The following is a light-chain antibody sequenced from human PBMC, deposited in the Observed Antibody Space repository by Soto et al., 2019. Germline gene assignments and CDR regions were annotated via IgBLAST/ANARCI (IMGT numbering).Light chain of an antibody. V-gene: IGLV2-8*01. J-gene: IGLJ3*02. CDR3: SSYAGSSVPVA. CDR2: DVT. CDR1: SSDVGGYNF. Sequence: QTVVTQPPSASGYPGQSVTISCTGASSDVGGYNFVSWYQQHPGKAPKLMIYDVTKRPSGVPDRFSGSKSGNTASLTVSGLQADDEADYYCSSYAGSSVPVAFGGGTKLTVL.